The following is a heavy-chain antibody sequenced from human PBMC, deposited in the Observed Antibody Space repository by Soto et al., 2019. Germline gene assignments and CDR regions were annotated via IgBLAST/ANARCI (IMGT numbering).Heavy chain of an antibody. J-gene: IGHJ3*02. CDR2: IYPEDSDI. Sequence: EVQLVQSGAEVKKPGESLKISCKGFGYTYPSYWIGWVRQMPGKGLEWMGIIYPEDSDIRYSPSFQGQVTISADKSISTAYLQWSSLKASDTAMYYCARRILLWSVRDAFDIWGQGTMVTVSS. CDR3: ARRILLWSVRDAFDI. CDR1: GYTYPSYW. V-gene: IGHV5-51*03. D-gene: IGHD3-10*01.